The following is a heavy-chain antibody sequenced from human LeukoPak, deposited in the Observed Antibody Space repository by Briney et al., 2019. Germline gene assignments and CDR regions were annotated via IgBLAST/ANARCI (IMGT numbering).Heavy chain of an antibody. CDR2: ISGSGGST. D-gene: IGHD1-26*01. V-gene: IGHV3-23*01. Sequence: GGSLRLSCTASGFTFSSYGMSWVRQAPGKGLEWVSVISGSGGSTYYADSVKGRFTISRDNSKSTLYLQMNSLRAEDTAVYYCANNFRRHGVGARRSDAFDTWGQGTMVTVSS. J-gene: IGHJ3*02. CDR1: GFTFSSYG. CDR3: ANNFRRHGVGARRSDAFDT.